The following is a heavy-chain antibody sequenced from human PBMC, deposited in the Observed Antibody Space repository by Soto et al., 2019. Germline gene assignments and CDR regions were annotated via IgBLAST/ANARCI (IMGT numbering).Heavy chain of an antibody. Sequence: QVQLVQSGAEVKKPGSSVKVSCKASGDVFRSYGINWVRQAPGQGLEWMGGIITISGTTNYAQKFQGRVAITADESTDTVYMGLSRLGSEDTAVYFCARVRCFNGLCHTADYGMDVWGQGTTVTVSS. J-gene: IGHJ6*02. CDR1: GDVFRSYG. CDR2: IITISGTT. D-gene: IGHD2-8*01. CDR3: ARVRCFNGLCHTADYGMDV. V-gene: IGHV1-69*01.